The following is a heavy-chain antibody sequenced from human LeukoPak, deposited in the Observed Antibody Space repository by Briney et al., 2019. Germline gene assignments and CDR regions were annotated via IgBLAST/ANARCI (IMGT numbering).Heavy chain of an antibody. V-gene: IGHV1-69*10. Sequence: SVKVSCKAAGGTFTSYAISWVRQAPGQGLEWMGGISPIFGIANYAQKFQGRVTITADKSTSPAYMELSSLRSEDTAVYYCARGAMVGYDFWSGVNWFDPWGQGTLVTVSS. D-gene: IGHD3-3*01. CDR2: ISPIFGIA. CDR1: GGTFTSYA. J-gene: IGHJ5*02. CDR3: ARGAMVGYDFWSGVNWFDP.